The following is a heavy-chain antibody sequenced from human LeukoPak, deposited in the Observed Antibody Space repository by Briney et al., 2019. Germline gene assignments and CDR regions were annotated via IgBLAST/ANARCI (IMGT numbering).Heavy chain of an antibody. Sequence: SVKVSCKASGGTFSSYAISWVRQAPGQGLEWMGGIIPIFGTSNYAQKFQGRVTITADESTSTAYMELSSLRSEDTAVYYWATPDGGSWTRTHFDYWGQGTLVTVSS. D-gene: IGHD1-26*01. J-gene: IGHJ4*02. CDR2: IIPIFGTS. CDR1: GGTFSSYA. CDR3: ATPDGGSWTRTHFDY. V-gene: IGHV1-69*13.